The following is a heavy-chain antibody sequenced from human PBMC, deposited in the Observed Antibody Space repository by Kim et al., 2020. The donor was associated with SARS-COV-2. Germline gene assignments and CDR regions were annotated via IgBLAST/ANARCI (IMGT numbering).Heavy chain of an antibody. CDR2: IYYSGST. CDR1: GGSVSSGSYY. CDR3: AREDGYYYYGMDV. J-gene: IGHJ6*02. Sequence: SETLSLTCTFSGGSVSSGSYYWSWIRQPPGKGLEWIGYIYYSGSTNYNPSLKSRVTISVDTSKNQFSLKLSSVTAADTAVYYCAREDGYYYYGMDVWGQGTTVTVSS. V-gene: IGHV4-61*01.